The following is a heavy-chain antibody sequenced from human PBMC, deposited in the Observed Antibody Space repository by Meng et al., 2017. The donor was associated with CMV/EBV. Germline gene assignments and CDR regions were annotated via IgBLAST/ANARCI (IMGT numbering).Heavy chain of an antibody. CDR3: ARDLLNPAEIRGFWSGHTSTNYYYYGMDV. CDR2: ISSSSSYI. CDR1: GFTFSSYS. D-gene: IGHD3-3*01. V-gene: IGHV3-21*01. Sequence: GGSLRLSCAASGFTFSSYSMNWVRQAPGKGLEWVSSISSSSSYIYYADSVKGRFTISRDNAKNSLYLQMNSLRAEDTAVYYCARDLLNPAEIRGFWSGHTSTNYYYYGMDVWGQGTTVTVSS. J-gene: IGHJ6*02.